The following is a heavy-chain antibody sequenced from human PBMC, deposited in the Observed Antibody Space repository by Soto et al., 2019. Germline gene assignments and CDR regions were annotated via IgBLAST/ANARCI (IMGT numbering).Heavy chain of an antibody. CDR1: GYTFTSYA. CDR3: ARAGCSSTSCYGFYMDG. D-gene: IGHD2-2*01. CDR2: INAGNGNT. Sequence: QVQLVQSGAEVKKPGASVKVSCKASGYTFTSYAMHWVRQAPGQRLEWMGWINAGNGNTKYSQKFQGRVTITRDTSASTAYMELSSLRSEDTAVYYCARAGCSSTSCYGFYMDGWGKGTTVTVSS. J-gene: IGHJ6*03. V-gene: IGHV1-3*01.